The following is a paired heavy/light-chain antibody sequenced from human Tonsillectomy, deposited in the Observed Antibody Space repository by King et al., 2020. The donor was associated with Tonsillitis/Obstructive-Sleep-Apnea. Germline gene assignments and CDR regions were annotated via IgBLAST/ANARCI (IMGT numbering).Heavy chain of an antibody. J-gene: IGHJ2*01. CDR3: AKLRGEYSRSWWPLGDTYFDL. CDR1: GYRFTSYW. CDR2: IYPGDSDT. V-gene: IGHV5-51*03. Sequence: EVQLVQSGAEVKKPGESLKISCKGSGYRFTSYWIGWVRQMPGKGLEWMGIIYPGDSDTRYSPSFQGQVTISADKSISTAYLQWSSLKASDTAMYYCAKLRGEYSRSWWPLGDTYFDLWGRGTLVTVSS. D-gene: IGHD6-13*01.
Light chain of an antibody. CDR2: EDQ. Sequence: NFMLTQPHSVSESPGKTVTISCTRSSGSIASNYVQWYQQRPGSAPTTVVYEDQQRPSGVPDRFSGSIDSSSNSASLTISGLKTEDEADYYCQSHDVSNVVFGGGTKLTVL. V-gene: IGLV6-57*01. J-gene: IGLJ2*01. CDR1: SGSIASNY. CDR3: QSHDVSNVV.